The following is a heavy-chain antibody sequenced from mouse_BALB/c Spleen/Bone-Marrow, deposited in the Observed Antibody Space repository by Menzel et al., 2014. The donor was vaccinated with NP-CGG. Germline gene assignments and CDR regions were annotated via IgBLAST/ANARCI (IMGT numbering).Heavy chain of an antibody. CDR2: INPSSNYT. D-gene: IGHD2-3*01. J-gene: IGHJ4*01. Sequence: VQLQQSGAELARPGASLKMSCRTSGYTFTGYTVHWIKQRPGQGLEWIGYINPSSNYTNYNQKFKDKATLTADKSSNTAYMQLSSLTSVDSAVYYCARSMIIYFAMDYWGQGTSVTVSS. CDR1: GYTFTGYT. CDR3: ARSMIIYFAMDY. V-gene: IGHV1-4*01.